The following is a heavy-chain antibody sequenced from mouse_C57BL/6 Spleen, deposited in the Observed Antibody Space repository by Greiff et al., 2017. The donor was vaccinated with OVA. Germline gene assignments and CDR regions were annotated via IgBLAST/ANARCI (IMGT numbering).Heavy chain of an antibody. J-gene: IGHJ1*03. CDR3: ARRTPRYWCFDV. CDR2: IDPTDSYT. V-gene: IGHV1-69*01. Sequence: QVQLQQPGAELVMPGASVKLSCKASGYTFTSYWMHWVKQRPGQGLEWIGEIDPTDSYTNYNQKFKGKSTLTVDKSSSTAYMQLSSLTSEDSAVYYCARRTPRYWCFDVWGTGTTVTVSS. CDR1: GYTFTSYW.